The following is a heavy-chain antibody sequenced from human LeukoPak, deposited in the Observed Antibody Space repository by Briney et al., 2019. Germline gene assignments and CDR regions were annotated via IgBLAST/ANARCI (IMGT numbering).Heavy chain of an antibody. V-gene: IGHV3-30*02. CDR2: IRYDGSNK. Sequence: GGSLRLSCAASGFTFSSYGMHWVRQAPGKGLEWVAFIRYDGSNKYYADSVKGRFTISRDNSKNTLYLQMNSLRAEDTAVYYCAKDGLEAYFLDAFGAYYMDVWGKGTTVTVSS. CDR1: GFTFSSYG. D-gene: IGHD3/OR15-3a*01. J-gene: IGHJ6*03. CDR3: AKDGLEAYFLDAFGAYYMDV.